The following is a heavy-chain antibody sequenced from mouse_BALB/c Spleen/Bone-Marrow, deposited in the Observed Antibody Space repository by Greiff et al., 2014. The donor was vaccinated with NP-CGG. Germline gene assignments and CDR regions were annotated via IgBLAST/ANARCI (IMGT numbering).Heavy chain of an antibody. D-gene: IGHD3-3*01. CDR2: IAPGSGSS. J-gene: IGHJ2*01. Sequence: DLGKPGASGKLSFKASGYTFTSYWVNWIKKRPGQGLEWIGRIAPGSGSSYYNEMFKGKATLTVDTSSSTAYIQLSSLSSEDSAVYFCARGGLHYFDYWGQGTTLTVSS. V-gene: IGHV1S41*01. CDR3: ARGGLHYFDY. CDR1: GYTFTSYW.